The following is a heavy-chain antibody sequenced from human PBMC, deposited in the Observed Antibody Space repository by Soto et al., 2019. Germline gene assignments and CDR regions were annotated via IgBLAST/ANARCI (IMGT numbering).Heavy chain of an antibody. D-gene: IGHD3-9*01. CDR2: ISSSSSYI. Sequence: PGGSLRLSCAAPGFTFSSYSMNWVRQAPGKGLEWVSSISSSSSYIYYADSVKGRFTISRDNAKNSLYLQMNSLRAEDTAVYYCARGSDILTGYPRPYYYYGMDVWGQGTTVTVSS. J-gene: IGHJ6*02. V-gene: IGHV3-21*01. CDR3: ARGSDILTGYPRPYYYYGMDV. CDR1: GFTFSSYS.